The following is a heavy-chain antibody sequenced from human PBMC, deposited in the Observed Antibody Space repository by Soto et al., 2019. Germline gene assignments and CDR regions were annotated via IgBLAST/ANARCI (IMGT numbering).Heavy chain of an antibody. V-gene: IGHV3-23*01. D-gene: IGHD4-17*01. Sequence: EVQLLESGGGLVQPGGSLRLSCAASGFTFSSYAMSWVRQAPGKGLEWVSAISGSGGSTYYADSVKGRFTISRDNSKNTLYLQMNSLRVEDTAVYYCAKEPFATTVTGYWYFDLWGRGTLVTVSS. CDR3: AKEPFATTVTGYWYFDL. J-gene: IGHJ2*01. CDR2: ISGSGGST. CDR1: GFTFSSYA.